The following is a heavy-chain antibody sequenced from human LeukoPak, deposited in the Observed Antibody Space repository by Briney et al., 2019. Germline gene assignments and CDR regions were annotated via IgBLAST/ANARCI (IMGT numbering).Heavy chain of an antibody. V-gene: IGHV3-9*01. CDR2: ISWNSGSI. J-gene: IGHJ3*02. D-gene: IGHD2-2*02. CDR3: AKGDFGYCSSTSCYREYDAFDI. CDR1: GFTFDDYA. Sequence: GGSLRLSCAASGFTFDDYAMHWVRQAPGKGLEWVSGISWNSGSIGYADSVKGRFTISRDNAKNSLYLQMNSLRAEDTALYYCAKGDFGYCSSTSCYREYDAFDIWGQGTMVTVSP.